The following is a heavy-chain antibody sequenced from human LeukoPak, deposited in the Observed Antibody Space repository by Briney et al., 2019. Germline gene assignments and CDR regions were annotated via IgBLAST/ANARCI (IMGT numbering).Heavy chain of an antibody. J-gene: IGHJ4*02. CDR1: GFTFSGSA. V-gene: IGHV3-73*01. Sequence: GGSLRLSCAASGFTFSGSAMHWVRQASGKGLEWVGRIRSIANSYATAYAASVKGRFTISRDDSKNTAYLQMNSLKTEDTAVYYCTRLIVGAAPYWGQGTLVTVSS. CDR2: IRSIANSYAT. D-gene: IGHD1-26*01. CDR3: TRLIVGAAPY.